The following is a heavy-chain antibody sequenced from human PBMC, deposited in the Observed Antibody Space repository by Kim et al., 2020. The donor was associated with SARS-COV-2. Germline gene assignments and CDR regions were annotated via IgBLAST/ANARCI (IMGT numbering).Heavy chain of an antibody. CDR1: GFTFGDYA. Sequence: GGSLRLSCAASGFTFGDYAMHWVRQAPGKGLEWVSGISWNSGSIGYADSVKGRFTISRDNAKNSLYLQMNSLRAEDTALYYCAKDYCTNGVCYGPFDYWGQGTLVTVSS. D-gene: IGHD2-8*01. V-gene: IGHV3-9*01. CDR2: ISWNSGSI. CDR3: AKDYCTNGVCYGPFDY. J-gene: IGHJ4*02.